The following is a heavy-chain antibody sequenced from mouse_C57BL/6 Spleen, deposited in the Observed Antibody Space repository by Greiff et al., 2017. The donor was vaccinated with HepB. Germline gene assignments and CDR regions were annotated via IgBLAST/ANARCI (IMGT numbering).Heavy chain of an antibody. CDR2: IRNKANGYTT. V-gene: IGHV7-3*01. J-gene: IGHJ4*01. Sequence: EVKLVESGGGLVQPGGSLSLSCAASGFTFTDYYMSWVRQPPGKALEWLGFIRNKANGYTTEYSASVKGRFTISRDNSQSILYLQMNALRAEDSATYYCARYTPNWDDYAMDYWGQGTSVTVSS. D-gene: IGHD4-1*01. CDR3: ARYTPNWDDYAMDY. CDR1: GFTFTDYY.